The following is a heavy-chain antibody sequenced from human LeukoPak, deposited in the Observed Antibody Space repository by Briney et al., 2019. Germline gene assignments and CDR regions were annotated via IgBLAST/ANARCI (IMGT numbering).Heavy chain of an antibody. CDR1: GDSISSDSYY. CDR3: ARGSGYDILTGYRTTPMDY. CDR2: IYYSGST. Sequence: SETLSLTCTVSGDSISSDSYYWGWIRQPPGKGLEWIGSIYYSGSTYYNPSLKSRVTISVDTSKNQFSLKLSSVTAADTAVYYCARGSGYDILTGYRTTPMDYWGQGTLVTVSS. J-gene: IGHJ4*02. V-gene: IGHV4-39*07. D-gene: IGHD3-9*01.